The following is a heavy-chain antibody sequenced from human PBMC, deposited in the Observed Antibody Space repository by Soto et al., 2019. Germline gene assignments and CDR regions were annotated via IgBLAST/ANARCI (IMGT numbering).Heavy chain of an antibody. Sequence: QEQLVQSGAEVKKPGSSVKVSCKASGGTFNSYTINWVRLAPGQGLEWMGAITPVYGRSTYAQMFQGRVTFTADKSTNTIYLELSSLRSDDTAVYFCTRSGGYSYNLAFDHWGQGTLVTVSS. D-gene: IGHD5-18*01. CDR3: TRSGGYSYNLAFDH. CDR2: ITPVYGRS. J-gene: IGHJ5*02. CDR1: GGTFNSYT. V-gene: IGHV1-69*06.